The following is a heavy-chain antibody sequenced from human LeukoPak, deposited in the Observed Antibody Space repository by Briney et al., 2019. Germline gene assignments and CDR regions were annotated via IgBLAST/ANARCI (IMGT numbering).Heavy chain of an antibody. V-gene: IGHV4-4*09. CDR2: IYTSGST. Sequence: SETLSLTCTVSGGSISSYYWSWIRQPPGKGLGWIGYIYTSGSTNYNPSLKSRVTISVNTSKDQFSLKLSSVTAADTAVYYCARRGYSYGYFDYWGQGTLVTVSS. CDR3: ARRGYSYGYFDY. J-gene: IGHJ4*02. CDR1: GGSISSYY. D-gene: IGHD5-18*01.